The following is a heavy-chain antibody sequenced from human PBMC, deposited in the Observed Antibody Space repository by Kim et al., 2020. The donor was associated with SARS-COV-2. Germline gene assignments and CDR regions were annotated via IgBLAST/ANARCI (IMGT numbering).Heavy chain of an antibody. CDR1: GYTFTSYD. CDR2: MNPNSGNT. CDR3: ARGFRAAAVPLFWYYYYGMDV. V-gene: IGHV1-8*01. D-gene: IGHD6-13*01. J-gene: IGHJ6*02. Sequence: ASVNVSCKASGYTFTSYDINWVRQATGQGLEWMGWMNPNSGNTGYAQKFQGRVTMTRNTSISTAYMELSSLRSEDTAVYYCARGFRAAAVPLFWYYYYGMDVWGQGTTVTVSS.